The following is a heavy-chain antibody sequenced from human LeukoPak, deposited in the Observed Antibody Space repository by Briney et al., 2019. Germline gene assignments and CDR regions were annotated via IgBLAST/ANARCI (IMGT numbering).Heavy chain of an antibody. CDR1: GFTFSSYG. D-gene: IGHD6-19*01. CDR2: IWYDGSNK. J-gene: IGHJ4*02. Sequence: GRSLRLSCAASGFTFSSYGMQWVRQAPGKGLEWVAVIWYDGSNKYYADSVKGRFTISRDNSKNTLYLQMNSLRAEDTAVYYCARDNSVADYFDYWGQGTLVTGSS. CDR3: ARDNSVADYFDY. V-gene: IGHV3-33*01.